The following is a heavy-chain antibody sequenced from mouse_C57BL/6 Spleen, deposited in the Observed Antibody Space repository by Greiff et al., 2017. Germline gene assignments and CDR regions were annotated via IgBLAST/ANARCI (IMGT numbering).Heavy chain of an antibody. CDR1: GYTFTDYN. Sequence: EVQLQQSGPELVKPGASVKIPCKASGYTFTDYNMDWVKQSHGKSLEWIGDINPNNGGTIYNQKFKGKATLTVDKSSSTAYMELRSLTSEDTAVYYCARRNYYGSSYVRFAYWGQVTLVTVSA. J-gene: IGHJ3*01. CDR3: ARRNYYGSSYVRFAY. V-gene: IGHV1-18*01. CDR2: INPNNGGT. D-gene: IGHD1-1*01.